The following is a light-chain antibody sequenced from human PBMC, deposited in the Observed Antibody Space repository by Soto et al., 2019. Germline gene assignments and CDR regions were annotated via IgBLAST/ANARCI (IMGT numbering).Light chain of an antibody. CDR1: QSVNSN. CDR2: GAA. V-gene: IGKV3-15*01. Sequence: EIVMTQSPATLSVPPGERATLSCRASQSVNSNLAWYQQKPGPGPRLLIYGAATRATGVPARFSGSGSGTEFTLTISSLQSEDFAVYYCQQYNNWLTWTFGQGTKVEVK. J-gene: IGKJ1*01. CDR3: QQYNNWLTWT.